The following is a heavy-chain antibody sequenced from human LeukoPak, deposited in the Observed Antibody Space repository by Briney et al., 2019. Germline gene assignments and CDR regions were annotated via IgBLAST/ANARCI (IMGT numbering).Heavy chain of an antibody. J-gene: IGHJ4*02. D-gene: IGHD5-12*01. CDR2: IYSDGST. CDR1: GGSISSYF. V-gene: IGHV4-59*08. Sequence: SETLSLTCTVSGGSISSYFWSWIRQPPGEGLEWLGYIYSDGSTNYNPSLRSRVTISVDTSKNQFSLKLSSVTAADTAVYYCARNGVHGYSGLDYWGQGTLVTVSS. CDR3: ARNGVHGYSGLDY.